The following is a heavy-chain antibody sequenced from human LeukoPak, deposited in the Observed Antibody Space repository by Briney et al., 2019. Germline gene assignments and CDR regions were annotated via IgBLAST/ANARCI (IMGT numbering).Heavy chain of an antibody. CDR1: GGSISSYY. D-gene: IGHD3-22*01. CDR2: IYYSGST. Sequence: PSETLSLTCTVSGGSISSYYWSWIRQPPGKGLEWIGYIYYSGSTNYNPPLKSRVTISVDTSKNQFSLKLSSVTAADTAVYYCARAYYDSSGYYYYYYYMDVWSKGTTVTVSS. CDR3: ARAYYDSSGYYYYYYYMDV. V-gene: IGHV4-59*01. J-gene: IGHJ6*03.